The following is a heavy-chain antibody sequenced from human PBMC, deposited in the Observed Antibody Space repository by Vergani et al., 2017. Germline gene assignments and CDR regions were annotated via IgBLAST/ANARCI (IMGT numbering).Heavy chain of an antibody. Sequence: QVQLVESGGGVVQPGRSLRLSCAASGFTFSSYGMHWVRQAPGKGLEWVAVISYDGSNKYYADSVKGRFTISRDNSKNTLYLQMNSLRAEDTAVYYCAKDAGPNYYYYMDVWGKGTTVTVSS. J-gene: IGHJ6*03. V-gene: IGHV3-30*18. CDR1: GFTFSSYG. CDR3: AKDAGPNYYYYMDV. CDR2: ISYDGSNK.